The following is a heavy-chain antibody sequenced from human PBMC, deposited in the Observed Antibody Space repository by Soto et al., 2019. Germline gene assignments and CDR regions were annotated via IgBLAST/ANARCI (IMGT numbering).Heavy chain of an antibody. J-gene: IGHJ6*02. V-gene: IGHV3-13*01. CDR3: ARDRIYCSGGSCYYYGMDV. D-gene: IGHD2-15*01. CDR1: GFTFSSYD. Sequence: PGGSLRLSCAASGFTFSSYDMHWVRQATGKGLEWVSAIGTAGDTYYPGSVKGQFTISRENAKNSLYLQMNSLRAEDTAVYYCARDRIYCSGGSCYYYGMDVWGQGTTVTVSS. CDR2: IGTAGDT.